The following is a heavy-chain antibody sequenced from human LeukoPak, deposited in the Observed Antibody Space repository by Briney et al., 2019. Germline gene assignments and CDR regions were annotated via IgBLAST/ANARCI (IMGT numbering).Heavy chain of an antibody. V-gene: IGHV3-15*01. CDR3: TTVHGAGPVNFDY. CDR1: GFTFSRVL. Sequence: GGSLRLSFTSTGFTFSRVLMTWVRQAPGKGLEGVGRIKSRTDGETTDYAAPVKGRFSISRDDSENTLYLQMNSLKNEDTAVYFCTTVHGAGPVNFDYWGQGSLVTVSS. J-gene: IGHJ4*02. D-gene: IGHD3-16*01. CDR2: IKSRTDGETT.